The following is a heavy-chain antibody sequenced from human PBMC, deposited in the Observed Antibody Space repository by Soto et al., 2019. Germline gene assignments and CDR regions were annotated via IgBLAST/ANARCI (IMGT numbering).Heavy chain of an antibody. CDR1: GGTFSSYA. CDR2: IIPIFGTA. CDR3: ASAITGTTIFRFDP. Sequence: SVKVSCKASGGTFSSYAISWVRQAPGQGLEWMGGIIPIFGTANYAQKFQGRVTITADESTSTAYMELSSLRSEDTAVYYCASAITGTTIFRFDPWGQGTLVTVSS. V-gene: IGHV1-69*13. J-gene: IGHJ5*02. D-gene: IGHD1-7*01.